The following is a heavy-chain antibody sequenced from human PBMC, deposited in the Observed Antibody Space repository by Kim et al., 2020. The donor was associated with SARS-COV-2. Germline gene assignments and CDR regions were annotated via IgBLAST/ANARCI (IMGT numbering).Heavy chain of an antibody. CDR2: ISYDGSNK. CDR1: GFTFSSYG. J-gene: IGHJ4*02. Sequence: GGSLRLSCAASGFTFSSYGMHWVRQAPGKGLEWVAVISYDGSNKYYADSVKGRFTISRDNSKNTLYLRMNSLRAEDTAVYYCAKDSGVVVVAATSPPSFDYWGQGTLVTVSS. CDR3: AKDSGVVVVAATSPPSFDY. D-gene: IGHD2-15*01. V-gene: IGHV3-30*18.